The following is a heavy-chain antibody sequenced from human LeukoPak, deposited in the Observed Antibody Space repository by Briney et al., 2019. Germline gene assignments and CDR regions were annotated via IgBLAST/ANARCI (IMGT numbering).Heavy chain of an antibody. Sequence: ASVKVSCKASGYTFTGYYMHWVRQAPGQGLEWMGRINPNSGGTNYAQKFQGRVTMTRDTSISTAYMELSRLRSDDTAVYYCARGLRLGYYDSSGYNDYWGQGTLVTVSS. CDR2: INPNSGGT. V-gene: IGHV1-2*06. CDR1: GYTFTGYY. D-gene: IGHD3-22*01. J-gene: IGHJ4*02. CDR3: ARGLRLGYYDSSGYNDY.